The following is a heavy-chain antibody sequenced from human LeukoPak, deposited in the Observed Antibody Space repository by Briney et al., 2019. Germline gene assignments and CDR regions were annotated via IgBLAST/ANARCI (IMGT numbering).Heavy chain of an antibody. Sequence: GESLKISCKGSGYSFTSCWIAWVRQMPGKGMEWMGIIYPGDSDTRYSPSFQGQVTISADKSISTAYLQWSSLKASDTAMYYCARHGGQGCGGDCYGPGRYYYYMDVWGKGTTVTISS. J-gene: IGHJ6*03. V-gene: IGHV5-51*01. D-gene: IGHD2-21*02. CDR1: GYSFTSCW. CDR3: ARHGGQGCGGDCYGPGRYYYYMDV. CDR2: IYPGDSDT.